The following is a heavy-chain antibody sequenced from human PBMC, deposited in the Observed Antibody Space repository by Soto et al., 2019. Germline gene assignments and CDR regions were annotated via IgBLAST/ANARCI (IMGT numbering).Heavy chain of an antibody. V-gene: IGHV1-69*12. CDR2: IIPIFGTA. J-gene: IGHJ5*02. D-gene: IGHD3-22*01. Sequence: QVQLVQSGAEVKKPGSSVKVSCKASGGTFSSYAISWVRQAPGQGLEWMGGIIPIFGTANYAQKFQGRVTITVVETTIIAFMEFSSLSSEDTVVYYWARVAGHDSSGYYVAWFDPWGQGTLVIVS. CDR3: ARVAGHDSSGYYVAWFDP. CDR1: GGTFSSYA.